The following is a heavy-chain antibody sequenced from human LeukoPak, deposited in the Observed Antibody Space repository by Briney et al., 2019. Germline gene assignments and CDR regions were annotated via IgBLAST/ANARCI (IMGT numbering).Heavy chain of an antibody. Sequence: GGSLRLSCAASGFTFSDYYMSCIRQAPGKGLEWVSYISSSGSTIYYADSVKGRFTISRDNAKNTPYLQMNSVRAEDTAVYYCARELNYYGSGEKFDCWGQGTMVTVSS. CDR3: ARELNYYGSGEKFDC. J-gene: IGHJ4*02. V-gene: IGHV3-11*04. CDR1: GFTFSDYY. CDR2: ISSSGSTI. D-gene: IGHD3-10*01.